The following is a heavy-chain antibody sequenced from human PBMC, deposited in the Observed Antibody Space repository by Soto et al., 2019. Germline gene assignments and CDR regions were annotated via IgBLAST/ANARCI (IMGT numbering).Heavy chain of an antibody. CDR2: IYYSGST. V-gene: IGHV4-31*03. D-gene: IGHD6-6*01. Sequence: SETLSLTCTVSGGTISSGGYYWSWISQHPGKGLEWIGYIYYSGSTYYNPSLKSRVTISVDTSKNQFSLKLSSVTAADTAVYYCARDAYSSSSFSANWFDPWGQGTLVTVSS. J-gene: IGHJ5*02. CDR1: GGTISSGGYY. CDR3: ARDAYSSSSFSANWFDP.